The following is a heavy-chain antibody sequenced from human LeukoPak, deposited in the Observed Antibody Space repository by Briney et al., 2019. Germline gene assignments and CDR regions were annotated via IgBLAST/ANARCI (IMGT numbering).Heavy chain of an antibody. D-gene: IGHD3-22*01. CDR2: IVVGSGNT. CDR3: AADRYDSSGYYHFDY. Sequence: ASVKVSCKASGFTFTSSDMQWVRQARGPRLERVGWIVVGSGNTNYEQKFQERVTITRDMSTSTAYMELSSLRSEDTAVYYCAADRYDSSGYYHFDYWGQGTLVTVSS. CDR1: GFTFTSSD. J-gene: IGHJ4*02. V-gene: IGHV1-58*02.